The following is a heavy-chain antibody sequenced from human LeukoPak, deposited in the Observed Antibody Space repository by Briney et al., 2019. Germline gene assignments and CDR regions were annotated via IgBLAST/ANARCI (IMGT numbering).Heavy chain of an antibody. V-gene: IGHV3-53*04. CDR3: ARLSSPLSYYGMDV. Sequence: GGSLRLSCAASGFTVSSNYMSWSPQAPGKGLNGVSVIYSGGSTYYADSVKGRFTISRHNSKNTLYLQMNSLRAEDTAVYYCARLSSPLSYYGMDVWGQGTTVTVSS. D-gene: IGHD3-10*01. J-gene: IGHJ6*02. CDR1: GFTVSSNY. CDR2: IYSGGST.